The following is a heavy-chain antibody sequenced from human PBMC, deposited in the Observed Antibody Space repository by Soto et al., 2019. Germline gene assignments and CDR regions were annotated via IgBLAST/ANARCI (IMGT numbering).Heavy chain of an antibody. CDR2: IYWDDDK. D-gene: IGHD3-9*01. J-gene: IGHJ4*02. CDR3: ARKYYDILPCPNEFDY. V-gene: IGHV2-5*02. CDR1: WFSLSTSGVG. Sequence: QITLKESGPPLVKPTQTLTLTCTFSWFSLSTSGVGVGWIRQPPGKALEWLALIYWDDDKRYSPSLKSRLTITQDTSKNQVVLTMTNMDPVDTATYYCARKYYDILPCPNEFDYWGQGTLVTVSS.